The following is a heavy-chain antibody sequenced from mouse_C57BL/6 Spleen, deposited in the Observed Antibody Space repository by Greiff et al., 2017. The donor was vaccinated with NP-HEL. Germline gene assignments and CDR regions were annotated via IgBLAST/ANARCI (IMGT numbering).Heavy chain of an antibody. CDR3: ARRAYYYGPYYFDY. CDR2: IYPGSGST. V-gene: IGHV1-55*01. D-gene: IGHD1-1*01. J-gene: IGHJ2*01. Sequence: QVQLQQPGAELVKPGASVKMSCKASGYTFTSYWITWVKQRPGQGLEWIGDIYPGSGSTNYNEKFKSKATLTVDTSSSTSYMQLSSLTSEDSAVYYCARRAYYYGPYYFDYWGQGTTLTVSS. CDR1: GYTFTSYW.